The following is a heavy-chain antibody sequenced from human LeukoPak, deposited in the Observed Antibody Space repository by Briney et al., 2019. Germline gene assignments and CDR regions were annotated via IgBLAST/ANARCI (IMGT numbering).Heavy chain of an antibody. Sequence: SETLSLTCAVYGGSFSGYYWSWIRQPPGKGLEWIGEINHRGSTNYNPSLKSRVTISVDTSKNQFSLKLSSVTAADTAVYYCARGQRRGTMVRGVIIRANWFDPWGQGTLVTVSS. J-gene: IGHJ5*02. CDR3: ARGQRRGTMVRGVIIRANWFDP. CDR1: GGSFSGYY. CDR2: INHRGST. V-gene: IGHV4-34*01. D-gene: IGHD3-10*01.